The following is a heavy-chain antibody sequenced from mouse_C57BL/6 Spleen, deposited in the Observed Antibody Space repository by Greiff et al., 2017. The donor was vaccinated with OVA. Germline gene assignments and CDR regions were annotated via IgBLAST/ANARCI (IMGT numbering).Heavy chain of an antibody. J-gene: IGHJ4*01. CDR3: ARGGGYAMDY. CDR1: GYTFTDYY. V-gene: IGHV1-76*01. CDR2: IYPGSGNT. Sequence: VKLMESGAELVRPGASVKLSCKASGYTFTDYYINWVKQRPGQGLEWIARIYPGSGNTYYNEKFKGKATLTAEKSSSTAYMQLSSLTSEDSAVYFCARGGGYAMDYWGQGTSVTVSS.